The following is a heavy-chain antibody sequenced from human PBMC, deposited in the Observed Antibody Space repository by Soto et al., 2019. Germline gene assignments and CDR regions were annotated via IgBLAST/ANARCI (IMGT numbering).Heavy chain of an antibody. D-gene: IGHD3-3*01. CDR3: AREPGRSGFHYGMDG. J-gene: IGHJ6*02. CDR2: IYYSGST. CDR1: GGSISSSGFY. V-gene: IGHV4-31*03. Sequence: SETLSLTCTVSGGSISSSGFYWSWIRQLPGKGLEWIGYIYYSGSTYYNPSLKGRVTISLDTPKNQFSLNLTSVTAADTAVYYCAREPGRSGFHYGMDGWGHGTTVTVSS.